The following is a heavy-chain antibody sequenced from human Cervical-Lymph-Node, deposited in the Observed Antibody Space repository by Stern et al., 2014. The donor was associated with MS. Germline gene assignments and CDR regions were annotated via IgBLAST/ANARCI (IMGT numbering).Heavy chain of an antibody. CDR2: LSWNSGGI. J-gene: IGHJ4*02. D-gene: IGHD5-18*01. V-gene: IGHV3-9*01. Sequence: EVQLVESGGGLVQPGRSLRLSCAASGFTFDDYSMHCVRQAPGKGLEWVSGLSWNSGGIGYADSVKGRFTISRDNAKNSLYLQMSSLRAEDTALYYCAMLLGCSYGRQYYFDYWGQGTLVTVSS. CDR1: GFTFDDYS. CDR3: AMLLGCSYGRQYYFDY.